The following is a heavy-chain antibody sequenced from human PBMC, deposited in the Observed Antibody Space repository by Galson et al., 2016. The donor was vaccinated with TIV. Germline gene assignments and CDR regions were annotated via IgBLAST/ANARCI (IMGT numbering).Heavy chain of an antibody. D-gene: IGHD1-14*01. CDR1: GYSFTTYW. CDR3: ARSPADHHYCYYYLDV. Sequence: QSGAEVKKPGESLRISCKGSGYSFTTYWIGWVRQVPGKGLEWMGIIYPGDSDTRYSSSFQGQVTISADQSISTAYLQWSSLKASDTAMYYCARSPADHHYCYYYLDVWGKGTTVTFSS. CDR2: IYPGDSDT. V-gene: IGHV5-51*03. J-gene: IGHJ6*03.